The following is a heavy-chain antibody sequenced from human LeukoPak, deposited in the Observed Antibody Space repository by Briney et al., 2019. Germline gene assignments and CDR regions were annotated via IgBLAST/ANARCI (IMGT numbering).Heavy chain of an antibody. J-gene: IGHJ4*02. V-gene: IGHV4-34*01. CDR2: INHSGST. Sequence: SETLSLTCAVYGGSFSGYYWSWIRQPPGKGLEWIGEINHSGSTNYNPSLKSRVTISVDTSKNQFSLKLSSVTAADTAVYYCARVGGYDSEGPRVEGYYYDSSGYYYYFDYWGQGTLATVSS. CDR1: GGSFSGYY. D-gene: IGHD3-22*01. CDR3: ARVGGYDSEGPRVEGYYYDSSGYYYYFDY.